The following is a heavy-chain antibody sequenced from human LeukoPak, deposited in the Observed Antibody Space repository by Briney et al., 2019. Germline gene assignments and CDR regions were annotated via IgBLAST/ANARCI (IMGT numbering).Heavy chain of an antibody. Sequence: GGSLRLSCAASGFTFSSYSMNWVRQAPGKGLEWVSAISGSGGSTYYADSVKGRFTISRDNSKNTLYLQMNSLRAEDTAVYYCARVTGELLLGTFDYWGQGTLVTVSS. CDR3: ARVTGELLLGTFDY. V-gene: IGHV3-23*01. D-gene: IGHD3-10*01. J-gene: IGHJ4*02. CDR2: ISGSGGST. CDR1: GFTFSSYS.